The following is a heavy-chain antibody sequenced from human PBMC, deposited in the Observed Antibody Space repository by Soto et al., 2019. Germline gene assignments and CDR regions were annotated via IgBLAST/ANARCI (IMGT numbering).Heavy chain of an antibody. V-gene: IGHV3-23*01. CDR1: GFTFSSYA. CDR3: AKVSLGATTITDYYYYGMDV. D-gene: IGHD1-26*01. CDR2: ISGSGGST. Sequence: EVQLLESGGGLVQPGGSLRLSCAASGFTFSSYAMSWVRQAPGKGLEWVSAISGSGGSTYYADSVKGRFTISRDNSKNTVHLQLSSLRAEDTAVYYCAKVSLGATTITDYYYYGMDVWGQGTTVTVSS. J-gene: IGHJ6*02.